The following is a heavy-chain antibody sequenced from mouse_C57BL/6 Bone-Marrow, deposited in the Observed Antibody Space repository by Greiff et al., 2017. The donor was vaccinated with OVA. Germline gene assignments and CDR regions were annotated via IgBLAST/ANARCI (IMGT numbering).Heavy chain of an antibody. J-gene: IGHJ1*03. CDR3: AREGYFDV. V-gene: IGHV1-50*01. CDR2: IDPSDSYT. Sequence: VQLQQSGAELVKPGASVKLSCKASGYTFTSYWMQWVKQRPGQGLEWIGEIDPSDSYTNYNQKFKGKATLTVDTSSSTAYMQLSSLTSEDSAVYYCAREGYFDVWGTGTTVTVSS. CDR1: GYTFTSYW.